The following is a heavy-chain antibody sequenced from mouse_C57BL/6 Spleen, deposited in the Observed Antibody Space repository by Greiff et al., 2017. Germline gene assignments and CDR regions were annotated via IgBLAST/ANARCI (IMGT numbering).Heavy chain of an antibody. Sequence: QVQLKQSGAELVRPGASVTLSCKASGYTFTDYEMHWVKQTPVHGLEWIGAIDPETGGTAYNQKFKGKAILTVDKSSSTAYMELRSLTSEDSAVYYYTREYDGYYADYVDYWGQGTTLTVSS. D-gene: IGHD2-3*01. J-gene: IGHJ2*01. CDR1: GYTFTDYE. CDR3: TREYDGYYADYVDY. V-gene: IGHV1-15*01. CDR2: IDPETGGT.